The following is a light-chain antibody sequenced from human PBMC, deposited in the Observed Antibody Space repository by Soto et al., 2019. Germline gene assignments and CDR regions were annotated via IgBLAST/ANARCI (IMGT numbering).Light chain of an antibody. CDR1: GRDVGSYNY. J-gene: IGLJ1*01. V-gene: IGLV2-11*01. CDR2: DVD. Sequence: SGSPGQSVTISCTGSGRDVGSYNYVSWYQQHPGKAPKLILFDVDKRPSGVPDRISGSRSANTASLTISGLQAEDEADYYCCSYAGTSTFVFGTGTKVTVL. CDR3: CSYAGTSTFV.